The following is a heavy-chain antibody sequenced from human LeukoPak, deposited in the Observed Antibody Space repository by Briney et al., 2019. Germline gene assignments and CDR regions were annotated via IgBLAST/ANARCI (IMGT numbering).Heavy chain of an antibody. V-gene: IGHV1-2*02. CDR1: GYTFSGHY. CDR2: INPNSGGA. CDR3: AKDSYDSSGYCHY. J-gene: IGHJ4*02. Sequence: GASVKVSCKASGYTFSGHYIHWVRQAPGQGPEWMGWINPNSGGANYAQKFQGRVTMTRDTSISTAYMELSRQRSDDTAVYYCAKDSYDSSGYCHYWGQGTLVTVSS. D-gene: IGHD3-22*01.